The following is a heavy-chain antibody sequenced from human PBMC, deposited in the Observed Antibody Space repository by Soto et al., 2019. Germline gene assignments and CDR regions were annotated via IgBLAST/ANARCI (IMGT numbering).Heavy chain of an antibody. D-gene: IGHD5-12*01. CDR2: IYHSGSA. CDR1: GGSISRSNW. CDR3: ARSGRWLRSAAFDI. V-gene: IGHV4-4*02. J-gene: IGHJ3*02. Sequence: QVQLQESGPGLVKPSGTLSLTCDVSGGSISRSNWWSWVRQPPGKGLEWIGEIYHSGSANYNPSLKSRVTISVDKSKNQFSLKLTSVTVADTALYFCARSGRWLRSAAFDIWGQGTQVTVSS.